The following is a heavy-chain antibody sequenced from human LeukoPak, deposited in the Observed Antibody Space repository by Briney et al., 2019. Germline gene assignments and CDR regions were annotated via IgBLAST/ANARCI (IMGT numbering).Heavy chain of an antibody. Sequence: GGSLRLSCAASGFTFSSYSMNWVRQAPGKGLEWVSSISSSSSYIYYTDSVKGRFTISRDNAKNSLYLQMNSLRAEDTAVYYCAREMYSSSWPPDAFDIWAKGQWSPSLQ. CDR2: ISSSSSYI. CDR1: GFTFSSYS. J-gene: IGHJ3*02. V-gene: IGHV3-21*01. D-gene: IGHD6-13*01. CDR3: AREMYSSSWPPDAFDI.